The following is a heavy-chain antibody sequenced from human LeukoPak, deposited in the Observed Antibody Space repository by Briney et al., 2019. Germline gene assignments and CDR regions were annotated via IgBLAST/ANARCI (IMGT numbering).Heavy chain of an antibody. CDR3: VREGFYFFDF. J-gene: IGHJ4*01. CDR1: GFTFTNNF. V-gene: IGHV3-7*01. CDR2: IKQDGSET. Sequence: GGSLRLSCAASGFTFTNNFMSWVRQVPGKGLEWVPNIKQDGSETTYADSVRGRFTIFRDNAKDSVYLQMNSLRAEDSATYYCVREGFYFFDFWGQGTLVTVSS.